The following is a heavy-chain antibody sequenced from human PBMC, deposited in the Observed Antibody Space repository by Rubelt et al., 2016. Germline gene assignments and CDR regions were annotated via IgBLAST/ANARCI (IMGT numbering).Heavy chain of an antibody. D-gene: IGHD5-24*01. CDR2: INPRCGRT. CDR1: GYTFTSYY. CDR3: ARRDGYNWDDAFDI. Sequence: QVQLVQSGAEVKKPGASVKVSCKASGYTFTSYYMHWVRQAPGQGLEWMGIINPRCGRTSYAQKFQGRVTMTTATSTRSAYMELRSLGSDDTAVYYCARRDGYNWDDAFDIWGQGTMVTVSS. V-gene: IGHV1-46*01. J-gene: IGHJ3*02.